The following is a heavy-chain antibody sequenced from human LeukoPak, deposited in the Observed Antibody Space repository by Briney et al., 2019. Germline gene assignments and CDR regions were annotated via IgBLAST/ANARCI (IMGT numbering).Heavy chain of an antibody. D-gene: IGHD2-2*01. CDR3: ARGTRTYAYYGMVV. J-gene: IGHJ6*02. CDR2: ISYDEYEK. Sequence: GGSLRLSCEASGFTFRAYGMHWVRQAPGKRLEWVAVISYDEYEKDYAHPAKRRFTLSRDNSKSTLYLQMNSLRVEDTAVCYCARGTRTYAYYGMVVWGPGATVTVSS. CDR1: GFTFRAYG. V-gene: IGHV3-30-3*01.